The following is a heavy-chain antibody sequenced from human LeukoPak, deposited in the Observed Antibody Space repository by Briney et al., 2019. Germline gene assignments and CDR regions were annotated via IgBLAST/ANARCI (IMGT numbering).Heavy chain of an antibody. J-gene: IGHJ4*02. V-gene: IGHV1-2*06. D-gene: IGHD1-26*01. Sequence: ASVKVSCKASGYTFTGYYMHWVRQAPGQGLGWMGRINPNSGGTNYAQKFQGRVTMTRDTSISTAYMELSRLRSDDTAVYYCARGVVRGGDFDYWGQGTLVTVSS. CDR3: ARGVVRGGDFDY. CDR2: INPNSGGT. CDR1: GYTFTGYY.